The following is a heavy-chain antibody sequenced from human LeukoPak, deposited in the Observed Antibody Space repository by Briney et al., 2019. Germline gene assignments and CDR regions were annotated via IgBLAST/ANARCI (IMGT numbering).Heavy chain of an antibody. CDR2: INPNSGGT. CDR3: ARAVSGYDFFDY. V-gene: IGHV1-2*06. CDR1: GYTFTGYY. Sequence: ASVKVSCKASGYTFTGYYMHWVRQAPGQGLGWMGRINPNSGGTNYAQKFQGRVTMTRDTSISTAYMELSRLGSDDTAVYYCARAVSGYDFFDYWGQGTLVTVSS. D-gene: IGHD5-12*01. J-gene: IGHJ4*02.